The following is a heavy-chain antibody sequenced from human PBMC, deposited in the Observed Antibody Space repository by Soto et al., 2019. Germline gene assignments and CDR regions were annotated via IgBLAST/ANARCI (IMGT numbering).Heavy chain of an antibody. Sequence: EVQLVESGGGLVQPGGSLRLSCAASGFTFSSYWVHWVRQAPGEGLVWVSRINTDGSITTYADAVKGRFTISRDNAKSTPALHMNSLRAEDTAVYYCARSAYNSSKGYFFDYWGQGMLVTVSS. J-gene: IGHJ4*02. D-gene: IGHD1-1*01. V-gene: IGHV3-74*01. CDR2: INTDGSIT. CDR3: ARSAYNSSKGYFFDY. CDR1: GFTFSSYW.